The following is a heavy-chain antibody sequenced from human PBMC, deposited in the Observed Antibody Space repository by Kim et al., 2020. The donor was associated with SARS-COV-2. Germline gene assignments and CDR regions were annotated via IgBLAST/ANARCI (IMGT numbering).Heavy chain of an antibody. CDR2: IISILRLA. J-gene: IGHJ6*03. Sequence: SVKVSCKASANSFAISWVRQAPGQGLEWMGRIISILRLANYAQNFLGRVKITADKSTNTTYMELSGLRSEDTALYYCAPLVIAEGDHSYLGVWGKGTTVTVSS. V-gene: IGHV1-69*04. CDR1: ANSFA. CDR3: APLVIAEGDHSYLGV. D-gene: IGHD3-16*02.